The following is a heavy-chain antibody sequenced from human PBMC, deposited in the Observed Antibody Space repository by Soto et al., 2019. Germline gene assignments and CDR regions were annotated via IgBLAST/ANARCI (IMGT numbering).Heavy chain of an antibody. D-gene: IGHD5-18*01. J-gene: IGHJ4*02. V-gene: IGHV4-59*01. Sequence: QVQLQESGPGLVKPSETLSLTCTVSGGSISSYYWSWIRQPPGKGLEWIGYVYHSGSTDYNPSLKSRVTISVDTSKNQFSLKLSSVTAADTAVYFCARAAYRYGWETFDYWGQGTLVTVSS. CDR3: ARAAYRYGWETFDY. CDR1: GGSISSYY. CDR2: VYHSGST.